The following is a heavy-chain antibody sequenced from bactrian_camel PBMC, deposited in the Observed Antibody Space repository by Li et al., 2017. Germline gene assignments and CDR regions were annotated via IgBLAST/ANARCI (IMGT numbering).Heavy chain of an antibody. CDR3: AADLQRDWARPRQSLVT. CDR2: IDSDGDK. CDR1: GYSVSRYE. D-gene: IGHD1*01. J-gene: IGHJ6*01. Sequence: HVQLVESGGGSVQAGESLKLSCTASGYSVSRYEMGWFRQAPGKEREGIASIDSDGDKTYADSVKGRFTISKDSDKHTLFLQMADLKPEDTAIYYCAADLQRDWARPRQSLVTGARGPRSPSP. V-gene: IGHV3S53*01.